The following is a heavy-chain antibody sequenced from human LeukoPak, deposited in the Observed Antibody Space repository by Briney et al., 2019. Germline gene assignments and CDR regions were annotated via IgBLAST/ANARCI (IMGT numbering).Heavy chain of an antibody. CDR3: ARAPGYGSGSYYREDY. CDR1: GYTFTGYY. J-gene: IGHJ4*02. D-gene: IGHD3-10*01. Sequence: RASVKVSCKASGYTFTGYYMHWVRQAPGQGLEWMGWINPNSGGTNYAQKFQGRVTMTRDTSISTAYMELSRLRSDDTAVYYCARAPGYGSGSYYREDYWGQGTLVTVSS. CDR2: INPNSGGT. V-gene: IGHV1-2*02.